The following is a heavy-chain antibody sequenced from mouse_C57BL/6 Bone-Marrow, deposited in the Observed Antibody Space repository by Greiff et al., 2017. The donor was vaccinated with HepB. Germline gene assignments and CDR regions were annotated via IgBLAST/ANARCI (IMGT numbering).Heavy chain of an antibody. Sequence: EVKLMESGGGLVQPGGSLKLSCAASGFTFSDYYMYWVRQTPEKRLEWVAYISNGGGSTYYPDTVKGRFTISRDNAKNTLYLQMSRLKSEDTAMYYCARHVNSTFDYWGQGTTLTVSS. D-gene: IGHD2-5*01. V-gene: IGHV5-12*01. CDR1: GFTFSDYY. CDR2: ISNGGGST. CDR3: ARHVNSTFDY. J-gene: IGHJ2*01.